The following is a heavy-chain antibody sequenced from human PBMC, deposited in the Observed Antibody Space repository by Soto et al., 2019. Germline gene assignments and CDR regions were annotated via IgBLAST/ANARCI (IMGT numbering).Heavy chain of an antibody. D-gene: IGHD3-9*01. CDR3: AREMYDILTGYPAADY. J-gene: IGHJ4*02. CDR2: IWYDGSNK. V-gene: IGHV3-33*01. CDR1: GFTFSSYG. Sequence: QVQLVESGGGVVQPGRSLRLYCAASGFTFSSYGMHWVRQAPGKGLEWVAVIWYDGSNKYYADSVKGRFTISRDNSKNTLYLQMNSLRAEDTAVYYCAREMYDILTGYPAADYWGQGTLVTVSS.